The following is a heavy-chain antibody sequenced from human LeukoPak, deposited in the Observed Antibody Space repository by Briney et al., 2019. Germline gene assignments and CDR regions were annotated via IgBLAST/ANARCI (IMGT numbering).Heavy chain of an antibody. V-gene: IGHV1-18*04. CDR3: ARPQYYYGSGSYGGGYYFDY. Sequence: ASVKVSCKASGYTFTSYGISWVRQAPGQGLEWMGWISAYNGNTNYAQKLQGRVTMTTDTSTSTAYMELRSLRSDDTAVYYCARPQYYYGSGSYGGGYYFDYWGQGTLITVSS. J-gene: IGHJ4*02. D-gene: IGHD3-10*01. CDR2: ISAYNGNT. CDR1: GYTFTSYG.